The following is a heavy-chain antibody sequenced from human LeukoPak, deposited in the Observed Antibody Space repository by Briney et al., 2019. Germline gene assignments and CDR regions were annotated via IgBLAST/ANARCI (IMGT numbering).Heavy chain of an antibody. V-gene: IGHV1-2*02. CDR3: AREAEEIVVVITTAAYFDY. CDR1: GYTFTGYY. Sequence: GASVKVPCKASGYTFTGYYMHWVRQAPGQGLEWMGWINPNSGGTNYAQKFQGRVTMTRDTSISTAYMELSRLRSDDTAVYYCAREAEEIVVVITTAAYFDYWGQGTLVTVSS. J-gene: IGHJ4*02. CDR2: INPNSGGT. D-gene: IGHD3-22*01.